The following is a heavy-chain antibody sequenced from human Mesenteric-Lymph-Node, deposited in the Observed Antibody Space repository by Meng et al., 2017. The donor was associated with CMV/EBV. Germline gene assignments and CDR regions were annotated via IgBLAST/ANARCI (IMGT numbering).Heavy chain of an antibody. J-gene: IGHJ4*02. V-gene: IGHV1-69*01. D-gene: IGHD5-12*01. Sequence: KAPGGTFGTHVFSWVRQAPGQGLEWMGGIIPIFGTANYAQKFQGRVTITADESTTTAYMGLSSLTSQDTAVYYCATGPLRGGYSELDHWGQGTLVTVSS. CDR2: IIPIFGTA. CDR1: GGTFGTHV. CDR3: ATGPLRGGYSELDH.